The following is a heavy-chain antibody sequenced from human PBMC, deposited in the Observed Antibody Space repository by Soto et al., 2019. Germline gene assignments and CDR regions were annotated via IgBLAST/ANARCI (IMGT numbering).Heavy chain of an antibody. CDR1: GFTFPSYT. CDR3: ARGAYCSSTSCQAYLYYGMDV. D-gene: IGHD2-2*01. J-gene: IGHJ6*02. CDR2: ISSGSSYI. V-gene: IGHV3-21*01. Sequence: GALRLSCSASGFTFPSYTMNGVRQAPGKGLEWVSSISSGSSYIYYADSVKGRFTISRDNAKNSLYLQMNSLRAEDKAVYYCARGAYCSSTSCQAYLYYGMDVWGQGTKVTVYS.